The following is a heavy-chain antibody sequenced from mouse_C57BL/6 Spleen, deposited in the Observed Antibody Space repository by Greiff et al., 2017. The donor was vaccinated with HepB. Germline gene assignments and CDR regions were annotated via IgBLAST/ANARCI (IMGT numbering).Heavy chain of an antibody. CDR1: GYTFTSYT. V-gene: IGHV1-4*01. CDR2: INPSSGYT. CDR3: ARGGDSSGLYAMDY. J-gene: IGHJ4*01. D-gene: IGHD3-2*02. Sequence: QVQLQQSGAELARPGASVKMSCKASGYTFTSYTMHWVKQRPGQGLEWIGYINPSSGYTKYNQKFKDKATLTADKSSSTAYMQLSSLTSEDSAVYYCARGGDSSGLYAMDYWGQGTSVTVSS.